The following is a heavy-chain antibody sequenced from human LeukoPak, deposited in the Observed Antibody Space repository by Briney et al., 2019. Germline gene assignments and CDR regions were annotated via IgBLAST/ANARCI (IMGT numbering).Heavy chain of an antibody. CDR3: ARGSGWNSFDP. CDR1: GGSISTDLYY. V-gene: IGHV4-61*02. D-gene: IGHD6-19*01. Sequence: SETLSLTCTVSGGSISTDLYYWTWIRQPAGKGLEWIGRIYSNGWTDYNPPLKSRVSISIDTSKNHSSLKMSLATAADTALYYCARGSGWNSFDPWGQGTLVTVSS. CDR2: IYSNGWT. J-gene: IGHJ5*02.